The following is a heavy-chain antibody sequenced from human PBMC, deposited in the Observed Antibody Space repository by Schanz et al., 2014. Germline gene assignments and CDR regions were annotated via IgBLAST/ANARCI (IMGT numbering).Heavy chain of an antibody. CDR3: ARGDPVAGLDY. J-gene: IGHJ4*02. Sequence: EVQLLESGGGLVQPGGSLRLSCAASGFTVSSNYMSWVRQAPGKGLEWVASIKQEGDEKNYVDSVKGRFTISRDNSNNTVFLQMNSLRGEDTGMYYCARGDPVAGLDYWGRGTLVTVSS. CDR2: IKQEGDEK. V-gene: IGHV3-7*03. CDR1: GFTVSSNY.